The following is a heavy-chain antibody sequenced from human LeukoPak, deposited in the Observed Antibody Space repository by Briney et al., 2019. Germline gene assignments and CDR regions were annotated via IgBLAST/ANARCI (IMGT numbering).Heavy chain of an antibody. D-gene: IGHD6-13*01. CDR3: ARRSSSWYQVIDY. CDR2: INHSGST. CDR1: GGSFSGYY. Sequence: SETLSLTCAVHGGSFSGYYWSWIRQPPGKGLEWIGEINHSGSTNYNPSLKSRVTISLDTSKNQFSLKLSSVTAADTAVYYCARRSSSWYQVIDYWGQGTLVTVSS. V-gene: IGHV4-34*01. J-gene: IGHJ4*02.